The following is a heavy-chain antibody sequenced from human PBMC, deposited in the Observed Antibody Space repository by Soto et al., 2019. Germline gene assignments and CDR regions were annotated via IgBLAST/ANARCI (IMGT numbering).Heavy chain of an antibody. CDR1: GYTFTSYA. J-gene: IGHJ5*02. Sequence: QVQLVQSGAEVKKPGASVKVSCKASGYTFTSYAMHWVRQAPGQRLEWMGWINAGNGNTKYSQKLQDRVTITRDTSASTAYMELSSLRSEDTAVYYCARGGPTSRWFDPWGQGTLVTVSS. D-gene: IGHD2-2*01. CDR2: INAGNGNT. CDR3: ARGGPTSRWFDP. V-gene: IGHV1-3*01.